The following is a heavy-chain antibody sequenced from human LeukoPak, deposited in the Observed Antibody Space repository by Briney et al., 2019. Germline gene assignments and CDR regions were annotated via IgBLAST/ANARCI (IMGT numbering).Heavy chain of an antibody. J-gene: IGHJ4*02. CDR1: GYTFTSYD. D-gene: IGHD2-21*01. V-gene: IGHV1-8*01. CDR2: MNANNGNT. CDR3: ATGRSDFDY. Sequence: GASVKVSCKASGYTFTSYDINWVRQAPGQGLEWMGWMNANNGNTGYAQKFQGRVTMTEDTSTDTAYMELSSLRSEDTAVYYCATGRSDFDYWGQGTLVTVSS.